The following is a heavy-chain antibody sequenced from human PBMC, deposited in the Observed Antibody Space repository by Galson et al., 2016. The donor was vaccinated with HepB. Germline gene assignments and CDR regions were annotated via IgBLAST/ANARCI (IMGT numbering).Heavy chain of an antibody. J-gene: IGHJ2*01. CDR3: ARDPYCVGDCNSPMYFDL. CDR2: ISTGGTTI. D-gene: IGHD2-21*02. Sequence: SLRLSCAASGFTFSLYSMYWVRQAPGKGLDWVSYISTGGTTICYADSVKGRFTISRDNAKNLLYLQMNSLRVEDTAVYYCARDPYCVGDCNSPMYFDLWGRRTLVTVSS. V-gene: IGHV3-48*04. CDR1: GFTFSLYS.